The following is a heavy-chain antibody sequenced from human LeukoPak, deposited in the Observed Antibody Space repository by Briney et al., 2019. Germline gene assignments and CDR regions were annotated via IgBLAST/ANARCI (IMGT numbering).Heavy chain of an antibody. CDR3: ARSSDYVFDY. J-gene: IGHJ4*02. V-gene: IGHV5-51*01. CDR2: IYPGDSDD. D-gene: IGHD4-17*01. Sequence: GESLKISCKGSGYSFTIYWIGWVRQMPGKGLEWMGVIYPGDSDDRYSPSFQGQVTISVDKSISTAYLQWSSLKASDTAIYYCARSSDYVFDYWGQGTLVTVSS. CDR1: GYSFTIYW.